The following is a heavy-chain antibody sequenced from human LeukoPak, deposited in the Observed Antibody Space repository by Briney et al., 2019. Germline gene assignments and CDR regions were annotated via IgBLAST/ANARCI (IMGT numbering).Heavy chain of an antibody. CDR2: IYYSGSS. CDR1: GGPISSYY. V-gene: IGHV4-59*01. Sequence: ETLSLTCTVSGGPISSYYWSWIRQPPGKGLEWIGYIYYSGSSNYNPSLKSRVTISVDTSKNQFSLKLSSVTAADTAVYYCAAGIAAAGRYLDYWGQGTLVTVSS. J-gene: IGHJ4*02. D-gene: IGHD6-13*01. CDR3: AAGIAAAGRYLDY.